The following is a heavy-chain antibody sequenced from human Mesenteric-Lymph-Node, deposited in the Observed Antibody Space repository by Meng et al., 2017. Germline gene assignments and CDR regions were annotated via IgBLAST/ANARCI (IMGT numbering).Heavy chain of an antibody. J-gene: IGHJ6*02. D-gene: IGHD6-13*01. Sequence: GGSLRLSCAVSGFTFDDHGMSWVRQVPGKGLEWVSGINWNGGSTSYADSVKGRFTISRDNVKNSLYLQMGSLRAEDMAVYYCARDSSSWYYYYYGMDVWGQGTTVTVSS. V-gene: IGHV3-20*04. CDR2: INWNGGST. CDR1: GFTFDDHG. CDR3: ARDSSSWYYYYYGMDV.